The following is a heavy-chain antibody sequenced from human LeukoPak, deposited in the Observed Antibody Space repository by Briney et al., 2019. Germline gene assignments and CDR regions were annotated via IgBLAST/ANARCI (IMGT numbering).Heavy chain of an antibody. CDR3: ARGRAVADYFDY. V-gene: IGHV3-74*01. D-gene: IGHD6-19*01. Sequence: PGGSLRLSCAASGFTFNDAWMNWVRQAPGKGLVWVSRINSDGSSTSYADSVKGRFTISRDNAKNTLYLQMNSLRAEDTAVYYCARGRAVADYFDYWGQGTLVTVSS. J-gene: IGHJ4*02. CDR2: INSDGSST. CDR1: GFTFNDAW.